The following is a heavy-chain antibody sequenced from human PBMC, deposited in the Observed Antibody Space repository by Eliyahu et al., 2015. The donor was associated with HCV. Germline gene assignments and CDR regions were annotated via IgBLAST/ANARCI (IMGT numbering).Heavy chain of an antibody. Sequence: QVHLVDSGGGVVQPGRSLTLSCAASGFLFPTYAXXWVRQAPGKGLXWVAVIWHDGSNHYYADSVKGRFTISRDNSKNTLYLHMNNLRVEDTAVYYCARDRLETVSYYCDFWGQGTLVTVSS. CDR1: GFLFPTYA. J-gene: IGHJ4*02. CDR2: IWHDGSNH. V-gene: IGHV3-33*01. CDR3: ARDRLETVSYYCDF. D-gene: IGHD3-16*02.